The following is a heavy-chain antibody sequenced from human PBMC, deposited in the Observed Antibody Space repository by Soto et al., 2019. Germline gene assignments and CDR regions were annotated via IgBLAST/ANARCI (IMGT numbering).Heavy chain of an antibody. CDR1: GDTFTGLY. J-gene: IGHJ6*02. D-gene: IGHD3-16*01. Sequence: ASVKVSCKASGDTFTGLYMQWVRQAPGQGLEWMRWINPNSGDTNYAQKFQGRVTMTWDTSISTVYMELSRLRSDDTALYYCAGGWGGFGGYSGGGGGPYVDVWGQGTTVTVSS. V-gene: IGHV1-2*02. CDR3: AGGWGGFGGYSGGGGGPYVDV. CDR2: INPNSGDT.